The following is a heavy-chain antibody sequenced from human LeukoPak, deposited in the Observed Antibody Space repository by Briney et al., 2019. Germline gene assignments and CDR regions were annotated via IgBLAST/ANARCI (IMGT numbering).Heavy chain of an antibody. CDR3: VKDFGDAYNYFDF. V-gene: IGHV3-64D*09. J-gene: IGHJ4*02. CDR1: GXTFSSYA. CDR2: ISSNGGST. D-gene: IGHD5-24*01. Sequence: GGSLRLSCSASGXTFSSYAMHWVRQAPGKGLEYVSVISSNGGSTYYADPVKGRFTISRDNSKNTLYLQMISLRDEDAAVYYCVKDFGDAYNYFDFWGQGTPVTVSS.